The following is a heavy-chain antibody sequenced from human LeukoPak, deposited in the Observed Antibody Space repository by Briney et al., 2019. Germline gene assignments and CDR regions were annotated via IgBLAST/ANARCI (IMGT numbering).Heavy chain of an antibody. D-gene: IGHD7-27*01. CDR3: VRDLAWGAFDY. CDR2: INPSGGST. CDR1: GYTFTSYY. Sequence: ASVTVSCKSSGYTFTSYYMHWVRQAPGQGLEWMGIINPSGGSTSYAQKFQSRVTMTRDMSTSTVYMELSSLRSEDTAVYYCVRDLAWGAFDYWGQGTLVTVSS. J-gene: IGHJ4*02. V-gene: IGHV1-46*01.